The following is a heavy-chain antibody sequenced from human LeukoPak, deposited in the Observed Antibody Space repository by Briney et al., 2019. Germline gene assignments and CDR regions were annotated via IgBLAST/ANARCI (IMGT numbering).Heavy chain of an antibody. J-gene: IGHJ4*02. CDR3: AIVTTADGC. V-gene: IGHV1-2*02. Sequence: ASVKVSCKASGYNFTSYGISWVRQAPGQGLEWMGWINPTHGGTNFAQKFQGRVTLTRDTSITTAYMELTGLISDDTAMYYCAIVTTADGCWGQGTPLTVSS. CDR2: INPTHGGT. D-gene: IGHD4-17*01. CDR1: GYNFTSYG.